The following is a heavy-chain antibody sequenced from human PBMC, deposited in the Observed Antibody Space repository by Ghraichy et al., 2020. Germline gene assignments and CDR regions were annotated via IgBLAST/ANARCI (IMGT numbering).Heavy chain of an antibody. J-gene: IGHJ4*02. CDR1: GGSFSGYY. D-gene: IGHD6-19*01. V-gene: IGHV4-34*01. Sequence: SETLSLTCAVYGGSFSGYYWSWIRQPPGKGLEWIGEINHSGSTNYNPSLKSRVTISVDTSKNQFSLKLSSVTAADTAVYYCARGSSGWYGIDYWGQGTLVTVSS. CDR2: INHSGST. CDR3: ARGSSGWYGIDY.